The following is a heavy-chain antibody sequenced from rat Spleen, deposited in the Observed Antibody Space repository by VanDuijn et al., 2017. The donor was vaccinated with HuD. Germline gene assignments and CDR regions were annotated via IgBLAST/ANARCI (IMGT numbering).Heavy chain of an antibody. CDR2: ISYDGSGT. Sequence: EVQLVESGGGLVQPGGSLRLSCAASGFTFSDHGMAWVRQAPTKGLEWVATISYDGSGTYYRDSVKGRFTVYRDNADITLYLQMDSLRSEDTAAYYCTRAPFYHGFDYWGQGVMVTVSS. D-gene: IGHD3-1*01. V-gene: IGHV5-29*01. CDR3: TRAPFYHGFDY. J-gene: IGHJ2*01. CDR1: GFTFSDHG.